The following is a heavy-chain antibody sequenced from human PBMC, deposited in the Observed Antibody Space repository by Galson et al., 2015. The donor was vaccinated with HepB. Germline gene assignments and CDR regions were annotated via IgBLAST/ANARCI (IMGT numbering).Heavy chain of an antibody. Sequence: SLRLSCAASGFTFSSYIMNWVRQAPGKGLEWVSSISSSSSYIYYADSVKGRFTISRDNAKNSLYLQMNSLRAEDTAVYYCARGVSCSGTSCYSPYYWGQGTLVTVSS. CDR2: ISSSSSYI. V-gene: IGHV3-21*01. CDR1: GFTFSSYI. D-gene: IGHD2-2*02. CDR3: ARGVSCSGTSCYSPYY. J-gene: IGHJ4*02.